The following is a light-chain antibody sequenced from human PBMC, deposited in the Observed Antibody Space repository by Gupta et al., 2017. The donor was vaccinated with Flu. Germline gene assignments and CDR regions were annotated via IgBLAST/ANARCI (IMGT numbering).Light chain of an antibody. J-gene: IGLJ3*02. Sequence: QSALTQPRSVSGSPGQSVTISCTGSSTDVGGNDYVLWLRQNPGKAPRLMMYDVRQRPSGVPDRFFGSKSGNTACLTISGLRAEDEADYYCCCFTGNYWVFGGGTKLTVL. CDR3: CCFTGNYWV. V-gene: IGLV2-11*01. CDR2: DVR. CDR1: STDVGGNDY.